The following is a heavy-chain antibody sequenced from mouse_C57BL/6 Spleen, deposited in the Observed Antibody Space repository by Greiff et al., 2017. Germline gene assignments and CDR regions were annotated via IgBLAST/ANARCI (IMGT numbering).Heavy chain of an antibody. CDR3: ARGADPLYAMDD. V-gene: IGHV5-17*01. D-gene: IGHD3-3*01. J-gene: IGHJ4*01. Sequence: EVKVVESGGGLVKPGGSLKLSCAASGFTFSDYGMHWVRQAPEQGLEWVAYISRGSSTIYYADTVKGRITISRDNAKNTLFLQMTRLRSEDTAKYYCARGADPLYAMDDWGQGTSVTVSS. CDR2: ISRGSSTI. CDR1: GFTFSDYG.